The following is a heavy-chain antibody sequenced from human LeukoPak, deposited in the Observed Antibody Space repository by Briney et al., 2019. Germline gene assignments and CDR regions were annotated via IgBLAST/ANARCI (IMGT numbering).Heavy chain of an antibody. V-gene: IGHV3-7*01. Sequence: GGSPRLSCAASGFTFSSYWMSWVRQAPGKGLEWVANIKQAGSEKYYVDSLKGRFTISRANAKNSLNLQMNSLRAEDTAVYYCARGRYNSGWYPDYFDYWRQGTLVSVCS. CDR1: GFTFSSYW. D-gene: IGHD6-19*01. J-gene: IGHJ4*02. CDR2: IKQAGSEK. CDR3: ARGRYNSGWYPDYFDY.